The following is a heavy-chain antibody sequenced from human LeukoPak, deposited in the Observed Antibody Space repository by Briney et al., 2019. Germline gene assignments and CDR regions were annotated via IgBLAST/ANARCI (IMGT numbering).Heavy chain of an antibody. CDR3: AKDPTHYRVWDYYETIGLSY. D-gene: IGHD3-22*01. J-gene: IGHJ4*02. Sequence: GGSLRLSCAASGFTFSTYRMSWVRQAPGKGLEWVANIKQDGSEKHYVDSVKGRFTISRDNSKNTLNLQMNSLRAEDTAVYYCAKDPTHYRVWDYYETIGLSYWGQGTLVTVSS. V-gene: IGHV3-7*01. CDR1: GFTFSTYR. CDR2: IKQDGSEK.